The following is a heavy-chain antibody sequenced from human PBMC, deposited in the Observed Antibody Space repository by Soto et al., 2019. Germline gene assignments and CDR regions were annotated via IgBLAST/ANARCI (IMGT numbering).Heavy chain of an antibody. CDR3: AGIPLDCYGMDV. V-gene: IGHV4-31*03. CDR1: DGPIRSGGYY. Sequence: IQSLTNSVSDGPIRSGGYYWSCIRQHPGKGPEWIGSIYYRGSTYYNQALKSRVTISVDTSKNRVSLKLSSATAADTSVYYCAGIPLDCYGMDVWGQGITITVS. J-gene: IGHJ6*02. D-gene: IGHD2-2*02. CDR2: IYYRGST.